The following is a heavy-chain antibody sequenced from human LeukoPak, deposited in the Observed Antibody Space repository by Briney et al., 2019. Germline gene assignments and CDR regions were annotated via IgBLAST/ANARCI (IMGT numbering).Heavy chain of an antibody. D-gene: IGHD4-23*01. CDR2: IYYSGST. Sequence: SETLSLTCTVSGGSISSGGYYWSWIRQHPGKGLEWIGYIYYSGSTYYNPSLKSRVTISVDTSKNQFSLKLSSVTAADTAVYYCARDSPRAPTVAYFDYWGQGTLVTVSS. V-gene: IGHV4-31*03. CDR1: GGSISSGGYY. CDR3: ARDSPRAPTVAYFDY. J-gene: IGHJ4*02.